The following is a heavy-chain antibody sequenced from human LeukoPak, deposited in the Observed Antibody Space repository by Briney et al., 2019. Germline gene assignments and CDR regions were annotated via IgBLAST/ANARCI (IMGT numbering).Heavy chain of an antibody. Sequence: PGGSLRLSCAASGFTFSSYAMHWVRQAPGKGLEWVAVISYDGSNKYYADSVKGRFTISSDNSKNTLYLQMNSLRAEDTAVYYCARDCTNGVCYQFDYWGQGTLVTVSS. J-gene: IGHJ4*02. D-gene: IGHD2-8*01. V-gene: IGHV3-30-3*01. CDR3: ARDCTNGVCYQFDY. CDR1: GFTFSSYA. CDR2: ISYDGSNK.